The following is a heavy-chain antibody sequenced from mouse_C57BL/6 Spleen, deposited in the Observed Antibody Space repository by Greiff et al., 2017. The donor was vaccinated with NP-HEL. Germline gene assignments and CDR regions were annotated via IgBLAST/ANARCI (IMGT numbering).Heavy chain of an antibody. Sequence: VHLVESGAELVRPGTSVKVSCKASGYAFTNYLIEWVKQRPGQGLEWIGVINPGSGGTNYNEKFKGKATLTADKSSSTAYMQLSSLTSEDSAVYFCARGGYYPHWYFDVWGTGTTVTVSS. J-gene: IGHJ1*03. CDR1: GYAFTNYL. V-gene: IGHV1-54*01. CDR3: ARGGYYPHWYFDV. D-gene: IGHD2-3*01. CDR2: INPGSGGT.